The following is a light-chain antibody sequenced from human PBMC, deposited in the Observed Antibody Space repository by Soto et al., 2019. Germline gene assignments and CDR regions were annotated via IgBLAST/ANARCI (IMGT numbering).Light chain of an antibody. Sequence: DIVMTQTPLSSPVTLGQPASISCRSSQSLVDSDGNTHLSWLQQRPGQPPGLLIYKISNRFSGVPDRCSGRGAGTDFTLKISRVEAEDVRLYYCLQTAHFPRTFGQGTKVEIK. CDR3: LQTAHFPRT. J-gene: IGKJ1*01. CDR2: KIS. CDR1: QSLVDSDGNTH. V-gene: IGKV2-24*01.